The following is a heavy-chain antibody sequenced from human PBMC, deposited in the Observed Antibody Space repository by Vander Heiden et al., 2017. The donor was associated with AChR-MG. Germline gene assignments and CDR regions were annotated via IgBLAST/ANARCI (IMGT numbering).Heavy chain of an antibody. J-gene: IGHJ3*02. V-gene: IGHV1-69*06. D-gene: IGHD3-16*02. Sequence: QVQLVQSGAEVTKPGSSVKVSCKASGGTFSSYAISWVRQAPGQGLEWMGGIIPIFGTANYAQKFQGRVTITADKSTSTAYMELSSLRSEDTAVYYCARPDDYVWGSYRHPPAFDIWGQGTMVTVSS. CDR3: ARPDDYVWGSYRHPPAFDI. CDR1: GGTFSSYA. CDR2: IIPIFGTA.